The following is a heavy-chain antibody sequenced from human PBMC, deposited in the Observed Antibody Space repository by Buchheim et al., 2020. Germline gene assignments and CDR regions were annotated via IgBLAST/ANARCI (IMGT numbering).Heavy chain of an antibody. V-gene: IGHV4-59*01. CDR3: VMGDYEFAN. Sequence: QVQLQESGPGLVKPSETLSLTCTVSGVSIYSSYWTWIRQPLGKGLEWIGNIYYGGSTNYNPSLKGRVTMSIDKAQNTFSLRMTSVTAADTAVYYCVMGDYEFANWGQGT. CDR2: IYYGGST. CDR1: GVSIYSSY. D-gene: IGHD3-16*01. J-gene: IGHJ4*02.